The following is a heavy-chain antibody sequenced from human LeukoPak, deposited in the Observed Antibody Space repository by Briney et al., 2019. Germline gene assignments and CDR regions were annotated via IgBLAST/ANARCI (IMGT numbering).Heavy chain of an antibody. CDR3: AKRGTAGSWNPEDY. J-gene: IGHJ4*02. Sequence: PGGSLRLSCVASGVTISSQAMSWVRQAAGKGLEWVSTIGSGGSTYYADTVKGRFTISRDNSKNTLSLQMNSLRAEDTAVYYCAKRGTAGSWNPEDYWRQGTLVTVSS. CDR1: GVTISSQA. CDR2: IGSGGST. V-gene: IGHV3-23*01. D-gene: IGHD1-1*01.